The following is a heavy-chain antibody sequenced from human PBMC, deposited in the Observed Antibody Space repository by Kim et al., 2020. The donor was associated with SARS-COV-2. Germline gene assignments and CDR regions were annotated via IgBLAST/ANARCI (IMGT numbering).Heavy chain of an antibody. Sequence: GLEWMGWISAYNGNPNYAQKLQGRVTMTTDTSTSTAYMELRSLRSDDTAVYYCASTRITIFGVVIALDYWGQGTLVTVSS. CDR2: ISAYNGNP. D-gene: IGHD3-3*01. J-gene: IGHJ4*02. V-gene: IGHV1-18*01. CDR3: ASTRITIFGVVIALDY.